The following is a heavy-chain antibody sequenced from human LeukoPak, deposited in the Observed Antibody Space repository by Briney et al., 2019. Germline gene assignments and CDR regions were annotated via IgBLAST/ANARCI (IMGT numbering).Heavy chain of an antibody. CDR2: IYYSGNT. V-gene: IGHV4-39*07. J-gene: IGHJ4*02. CDR1: GGSLSSTSYY. D-gene: IGHD2-15*01. CDR3: AREQLHCSGGSCYFYFWDY. Sequence: SETLSLTCTVSGGSLSSTSYYWGWIRQPPGKGLEWIGSIYYSGNTYYNPSLKSRFTISVDTSKNQFSLKLSSVTAADTAVYYCAREQLHCSGGSCYFYFWDYWGQGTLVTVSS.